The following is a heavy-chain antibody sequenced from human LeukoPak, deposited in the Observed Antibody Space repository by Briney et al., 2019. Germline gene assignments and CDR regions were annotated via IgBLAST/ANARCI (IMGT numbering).Heavy chain of an antibody. CDR2: ISGSGGST. V-gene: IGHV3-23*01. J-gene: IGHJ4*02. CDR1: GFTFDDYG. D-gene: IGHD1-26*01. CDR3: AKEVVGATYFDF. Sequence: GGSLRLSCAASGFTFDDYGMSWVRQAPGKGLEWVSAISGSGGSTYYADSVKGRFTISRDNSKNTLYLQMNSLRAEDTAVYYCAKEVVGATYFDFWGQGTQVTVSS.